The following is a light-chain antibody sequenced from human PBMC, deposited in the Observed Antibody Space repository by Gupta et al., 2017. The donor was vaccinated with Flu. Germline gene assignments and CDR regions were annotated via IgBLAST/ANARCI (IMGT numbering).Light chain of an antibody. CDR2: QDT. J-gene: IGLJ3*02. Sequence: PGQTATITCSGDRLENKYVSWYRQKSGQYHVVVIYQDTKRPAGIPERLSGSTSGDTATLTISGTQARDEDDFYCQVWDGSTVVFGGGTTLTVL. CDR1: RLENKY. CDR3: QVWDGSTVV. V-gene: IGLV3-1*01.